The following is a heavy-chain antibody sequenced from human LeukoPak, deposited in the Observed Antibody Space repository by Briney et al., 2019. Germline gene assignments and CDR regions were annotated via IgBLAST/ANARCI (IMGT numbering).Heavy chain of an antibody. CDR3: ARSPHILTGENFDY. J-gene: IGHJ4*02. CDR1: GYTFTSYY. V-gene: IGHV1-46*01. CDR2: INPSGGST. D-gene: IGHD3-9*01. Sequence: ASVKVSCKASGYTFTSYYMHWVRQAPGQGLEWMGIINPSGGSTSYAQKFQGRVTMTGDMSTSTVYMELSSLRSEDTAVYYCARSPHILTGENFDYWGQGTLLTVSS.